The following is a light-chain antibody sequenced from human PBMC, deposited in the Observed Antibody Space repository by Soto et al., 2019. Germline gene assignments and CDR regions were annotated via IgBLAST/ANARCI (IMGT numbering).Light chain of an antibody. CDR1: SGHSSYA. Sequence: QLVLTQSPSASASLGASVKLTCTLSSGHSSYAIAWHQQQPEKGPRYLMKLNSDGSHSKGDGIPDRFSGSSSGDERYLTISSLQSEDEADYYCQIWGTGVVFGGGTKLNVL. CDR2: LNSDGSH. J-gene: IGLJ2*01. CDR3: QIWGTGVV. V-gene: IGLV4-69*01.